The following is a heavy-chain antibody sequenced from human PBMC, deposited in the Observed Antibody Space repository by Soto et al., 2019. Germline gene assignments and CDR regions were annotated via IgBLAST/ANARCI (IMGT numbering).Heavy chain of an antibody. V-gene: IGHV3-23*01. CDR3: AKTYYDFSSGYFFDS. CDR1: GFTFSTYA. Sequence: GWSLRLSCAASGFTFSTYAMSWVRQAPGKGLEWVSAISGSDGSTYYADSVKGRFTISRDNSKKTRFLPMSSLRAADTAVYYCAKTYYDFSSGYFFDSWGQGALVTVS. CDR2: ISGSDGST. D-gene: IGHD3-3*01. J-gene: IGHJ4*02.